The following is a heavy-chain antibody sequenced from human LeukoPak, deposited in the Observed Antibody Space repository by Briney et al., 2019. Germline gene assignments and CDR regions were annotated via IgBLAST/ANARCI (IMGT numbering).Heavy chain of an antibody. D-gene: IGHD3-9*01. V-gene: IGHV3-23*01. J-gene: IGHJ4*02. CDR2: VSGRDDST. Sequence: QPGGSLRLSCAASGFTFSNYAMSWVRQAPGKGLEWVSVVSGRDDSTYYADSVKGRFTISRDNSKNTLYLQMNSLRAEDTAVYYCAKWGDYDILTGYYDSDYWGQGTLVTVSS. CDR3: AKWGDYDILTGYYDSDY. CDR1: GFTFSNYA.